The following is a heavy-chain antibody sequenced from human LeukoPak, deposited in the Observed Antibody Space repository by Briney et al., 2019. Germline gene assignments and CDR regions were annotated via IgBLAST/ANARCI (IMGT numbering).Heavy chain of an antibody. CDR1: GGTFSSYA. J-gene: IGHJ6*02. Sequence: ASVKVSCKASGGTFSSYAISWVRQAPRQGLEWMGRIIPILGIANYAQKFQGRVTITADKSTSTAYMELSSLRSEDTAVYYCATRLNVYCSGGSCYSNYYYYGMDVWGQGTTVTVSS. V-gene: IGHV1-69*04. CDR2: IIPILGIA. D-gene: IGHD2-15*01. CDR3: ATRLNVYCSGGSCYSNYYYYGMDV.